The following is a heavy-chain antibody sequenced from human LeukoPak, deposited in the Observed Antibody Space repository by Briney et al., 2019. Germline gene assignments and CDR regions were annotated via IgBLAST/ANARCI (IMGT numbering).Heavy chain of an antibody. CDR3: ARMYSNYFDY. D-gene: IGHD4-11*01. CDR1: GGXVSSGSYY. J-gene: IGHJ4*02. Sequence: SETLSLTCTVSGGXVSSGSYYWSWIRQPPGKGLEWVGYIYYSGSTTYNPSLKGRVTISVDTSKNQFSLQLSSVTAADTAVYYCARMYSNYFDYWGQGSLVTVSS. CDR2: IYYSGST. V-gene: IGHV4-61*01.